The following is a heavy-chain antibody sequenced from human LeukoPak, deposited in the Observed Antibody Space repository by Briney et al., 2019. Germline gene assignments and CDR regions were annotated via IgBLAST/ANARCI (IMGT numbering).Heavy chain of an antibody. CDR1: GGSFSGYY. J-gene: IGHJ4*02. V-gene: IGHV4-34*01. CDR3: ARRGRAEGKYGGYEYWYFDY. D-gene: IGHD5-12*01. CDR2: INHSGST. Sequence: SETLSLTCAVYGGSFSGYYWSWIRQPPGKGLEWIGEINHSGSTNYNPSLKSRVTILVDTSKNQFSLKLSSVTAADTAVYYCARRGRAEGKYGGYEYWYFDYWGQGTLVTVSS.